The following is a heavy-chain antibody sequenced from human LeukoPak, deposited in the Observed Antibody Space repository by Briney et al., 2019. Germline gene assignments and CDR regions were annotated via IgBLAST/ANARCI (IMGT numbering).Heavy chain of an antibody. CDR2: ISGSGGST. J-gene: IGHJ4*02. Sequence: GRSLRLSCAASGFTFSSYAMSWVRQAPGKGLEWVSAISGSGGSTYYADSVKGRLTISRDNSKNTLYLQMNSLRAEDTAVYYCARDQEGFDYWGQGTLVTVSS. CDR1: GFTFSSYA. CDR3: ARDQEGFDY. V-gene: IGHV3-23*01.